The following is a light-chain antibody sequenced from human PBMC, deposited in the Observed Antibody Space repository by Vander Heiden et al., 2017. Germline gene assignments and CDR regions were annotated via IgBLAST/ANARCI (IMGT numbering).Light chain of an antibody. V-gene: IGLV3-19*01. CDR3: NSRDSGGNLRV. Sequence: SSELTQDPAVSVALGQTVRITCQGDSLRNYYASWYQHKSGQAPILVIYGKNNRPSGIPDRFSGSSSGNTASFTITGAQAEDEADYYCNSRDSGGNLRVFGGGTKLTVL. CDR1: SLRNYY. J-gene: IGLJ3*02. CDR2: GKN.